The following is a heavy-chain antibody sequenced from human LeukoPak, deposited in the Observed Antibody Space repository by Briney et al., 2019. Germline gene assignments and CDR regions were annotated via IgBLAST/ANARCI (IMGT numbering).Heavy chain of an antibody. V-gene: IGHV3-11*01. D-gene: IGHD3-10*01. Sequence: GGSLRLSCAASGFTFSDYYMSWIRQAPGKGLEWVSYISSSGSTIYYADSVKGRFTISRDNAKNSPYLQMNSLRAEDTAVYYCARVNAAYGVYYFDYWGQGTLVTVSS. CDR1: GFTFSDYY. J-gene: IGHJ4*02. CDR3: ARVNAAYGVYYFDY. CDR2: ISSSGSTI.